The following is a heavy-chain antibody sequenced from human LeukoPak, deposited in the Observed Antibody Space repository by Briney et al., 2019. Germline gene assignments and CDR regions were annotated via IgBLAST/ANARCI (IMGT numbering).Heavy chain of an antibody. D-gene: IGHD3-3*01. V-gene: IGHV4-30-4*08. CDR1: GGSISSGGYY. CDR2: IYYSGST. CDR3: ARALYYDFWSGYCDAFDI. Sequence: KSSETLSLTCTVSGGSISSGGYYWSWIRQHPGKGLEWIGYIYYSGSTYYNPSLKSRVTISVDTSKNQFSLKLSSVTAADTAVYYCARALYYDFWSGYCDAFDIWGQGTMVTVSS. J-gene: IGHJ3*02.